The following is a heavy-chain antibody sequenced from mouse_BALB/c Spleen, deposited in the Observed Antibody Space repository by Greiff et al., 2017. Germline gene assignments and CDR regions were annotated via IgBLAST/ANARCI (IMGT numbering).Heavy chain of an antibody. V-gene: IGHV1S81*02. CDR1: GYTFTSYW. Sequence: QVQLQQPGAELVKPGASVKLSCKASGYTFTSYWMHWVKQRPGQGLEWIGEINPSNGRTNYNEKFKSKATLTVDKSSSTAYMQPSSLTSEDSAVYYCARRRIYYDYAPFAYWGQGTLVTVSA. CDR2: INPSNGRT. D-gene: IGHD2-4*01. J-gene: IGHJ3*01. CDR3: ARRRIYYDYAPFAY.